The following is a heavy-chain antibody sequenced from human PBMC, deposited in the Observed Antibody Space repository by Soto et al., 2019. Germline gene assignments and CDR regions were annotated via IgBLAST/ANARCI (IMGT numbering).Heavy chain of an antibody. D-gene: IGHD3-3*01. CDR3: ARDGGYDFWSGVSLLYTYSYYSMAV. Sequence: GASGKVSCKAAGYTFTSYVISCVRQAPGQGLEWMGWISAYNGNTNYAQKLQGRVTMTTDTSTSTAYMELRSLRSDDTAVYYCARDGGYDFWSGVSLLYTYSYYSMAVSCRALTLTVSS. J-gene: IGHJ6*04. V-gene: IGHV1-18*01. CDR1: GYTFTSYV. CDR2: ISAYNGNT.